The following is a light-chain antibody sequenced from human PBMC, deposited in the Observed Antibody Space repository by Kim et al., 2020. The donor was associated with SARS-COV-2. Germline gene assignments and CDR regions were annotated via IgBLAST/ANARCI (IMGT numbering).Light chain of an antibody. CDR1: SSNIGSNR. CDR3: AAWDGSLRSAV. Sequence: ELTQPPSASGTPGQRVTISCSGSSSNIGSNRVYWYQQVPGTAPKLLIHQDDRRPPGVPDRFSGSKSGTSASLAISGLRSEDEADYYCAAWDGSLRSAVFGGRTQLTVL. CDR2: QDD. J-gene: IGLJ7*01. V-gene: IGLV1-47*01.